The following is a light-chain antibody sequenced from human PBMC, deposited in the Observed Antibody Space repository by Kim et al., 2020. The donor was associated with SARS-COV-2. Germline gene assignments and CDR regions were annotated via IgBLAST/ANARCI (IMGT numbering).Light chain of an antibody. V-gene: IGKV1-33*01. CDR3: QHYDNLPRLT. Sequence: DIQMTQSPSSLSASVGDRVTITCQASQDISNYLNWYQQKPGKAPKLLIYDASNLETGVPSRFSGGGSGTDFTFTISSLQPEDIATYYCQHYDNLPRLTFGGGTKLEI. CDR1: QDISNY. CDR2: DAS. J-gene: IGKJ4*01.